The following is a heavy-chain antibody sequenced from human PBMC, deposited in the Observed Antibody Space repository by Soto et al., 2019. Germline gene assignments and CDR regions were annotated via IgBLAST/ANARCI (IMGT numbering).Heavy chain of an antibody. Sequence: QAQLVESGGGVVQPGRSLRLSCAASGFTFSAYGMHRVRQAPGKGLEWVAVIWYDGSNKYYGDSVKGRFTISRDNSKNTLDLQMNNLRAEDTAVYFCARDGGYYGSGSYFDPWGQGTLVTVSS. CDR2: IWYDGSNK. V-gene: IGHV3-33*01. D-gene: IGHD3-10*01. CDR3: ARDGGYYGSGSYFDP. CDR1: GFTFSAYG. J-gene: IGHJ5*02.